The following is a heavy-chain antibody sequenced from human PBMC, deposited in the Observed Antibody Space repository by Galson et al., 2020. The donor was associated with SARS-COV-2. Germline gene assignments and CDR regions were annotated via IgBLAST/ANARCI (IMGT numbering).Heavy chain of an antibody. CDR3: ARWGNYSSTCYYFDY. J-gene: IGHJ4*02. CDR1: GESFSGYY. V-gene: IGHV4-34*01. D-gene: IGHD6-13*01. CDR2: INHSGTT. Sequence: SETLSLTCGVSGESFSGYYWSWIRQPPGKGLEWIGEINHSGTTNYNPSLKSRVTISVDTSKNHFSLKLTSVTAADTAVYFCARWGNYSSTCYYFDYWGQGTLVSVSS.